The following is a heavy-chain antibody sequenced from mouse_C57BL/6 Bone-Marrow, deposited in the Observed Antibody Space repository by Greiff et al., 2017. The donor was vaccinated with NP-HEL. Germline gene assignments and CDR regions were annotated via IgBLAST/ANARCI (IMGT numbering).Heavy chain of an antibody. CDR3: ARSPITTVVAYNYAMDY. J-gene: IGHJ4*01. CDR1: GYTFTSYW. D-gene: IGHD1-1*01. CDR2: IDPNSGGT. Sequence: QVQLQQSGAELVKPGASVKLSCKASGYTFTSYWMHWVKQRPGRGLEWIGRIDPNSGGTKYNEKFKSKATLTVDKPSSTAYMQLSSLTAEDSAVYYCARSPITTVVAYNYAMDYWGQGTSVTVSS. V-gene: IGHV1-72*01.